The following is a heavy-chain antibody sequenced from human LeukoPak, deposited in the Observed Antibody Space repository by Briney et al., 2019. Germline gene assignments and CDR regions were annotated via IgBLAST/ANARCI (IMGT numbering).Heavy chain of an antibody. V-gene: IGHV4-38-2*02. CDR1: GYSISSGYY. CDR2: IYHSGST. J-gene: IGHJ3*02. CDR3: ARVLFSSGWPSGAFDI. D-gene: IGHD6-19*01. Sequence: SETLSLTCTVPGYSISSGYYWGWIRQSPGKGLECIGSIYHSGSTYYNPSLKSRVTISVDTSKNQFSLKLSSVTAADTAVYYCARVLFSSGWPSGAFDIWAKGQWSPSLQ.